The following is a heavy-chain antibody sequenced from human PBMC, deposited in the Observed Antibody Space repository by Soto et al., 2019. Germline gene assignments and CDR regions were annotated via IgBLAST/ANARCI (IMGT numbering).Heavy chain of an antibody. V-gene: IGHV5-51*01. CDR3: ARLEYDSSGPFDS. Sequence: GESLKISCKGSGYSFISYWIGWVRQMPGKGLEYMGIIYPGDSDTRYSPSFQGQVTISADKSISTAYLQWSSLKASDTAMYYCARLEYDSSGPFDSWGQGTLVTVSS. D-gene: IGHD3-22*01. CDR2: IYPGDSDT. J-gene: IGHJ4*02. CDR1: GYSFISYW.